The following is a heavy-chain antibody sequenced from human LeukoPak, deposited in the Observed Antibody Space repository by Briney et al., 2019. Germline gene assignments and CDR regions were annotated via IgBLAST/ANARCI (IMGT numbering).Heavy chain of an antibody. V-gene: IGHV1-2*02. D-gene: IGHD4-23*01. CDR1: GYTFTGYY. Sequence: REASVKVSCKASGYTFTGYYMHWVRQAPGQGLEWMGWINPNSGGTNYAQKLQGRVTMTTDTSTSTAYMELRSLRSDDTAVYYCARGGGDDYGGNYFDYWGQGTLVTVSS. J-gene: IGHJ4*02. CDR3: ARGGGDDYGGNYFDY. CDR2: INPNSGGT.